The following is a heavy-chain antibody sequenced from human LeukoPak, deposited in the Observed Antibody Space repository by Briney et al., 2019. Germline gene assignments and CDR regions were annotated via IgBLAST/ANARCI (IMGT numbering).Heavy chain of an antibody. V-gene: IGHV1-69*05. Sequence: VASVKVSCKASGGTFSSYAISWVRQAPGQGLEWMGGIIPIFGTANYAQKFQGRVTMTRDTSISTAYMELSRLTSDDTAVYYCASGGERYSSGWYGDYWGQGTLVTVSS. CDR3: ASGGERYSSGWYGDY. CDR2: IIPIFGTA. D-gene: IGHD6-19*01. J-gene: IGHJ4*02. CDR1: GGTFSSYA.